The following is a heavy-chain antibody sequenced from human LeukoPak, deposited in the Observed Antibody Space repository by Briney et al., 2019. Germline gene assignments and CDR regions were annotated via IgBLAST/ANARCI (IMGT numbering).Heavy chain of an antibody. Sequence: GASVKVSCKASGYTFTGYYMHWARQAPGQGLEWMGWINPNSGGTNYAQKFQGRVTMTRDTSISTAYMELSRLRSDDTAVYYCARDSGYDWYGMDVWGQGTTVTVSS. D-gene: IGHD5-12*01. CDR2: INPNSGGT. CDR3: ARDSGYDWYGMDV. CDR1: GYTFTGYY. V-gene: IGHV1-2*02. J-gene: IGHJ6*02.